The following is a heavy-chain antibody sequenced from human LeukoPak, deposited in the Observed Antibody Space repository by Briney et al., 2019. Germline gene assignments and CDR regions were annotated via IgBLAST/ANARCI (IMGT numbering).Heavy chain of an antibody. CDR1: GGSISSYY. CDR2: IYSSGTT. J-gene: IGHJ6*02. CDR3: ARVSPIPAAGSSYYFAMDV. D-gene: IGHD6-13*01. Sequence: SETLSLTCTVSGGSISSYYWSWVRQPAAKGLEWLGRIYSSGTTTYNPSFKSRVTMSLDTSNNQLSLKLTSVTAADTAVYYCARVSPIPAAGSSYYFAMDVRGQGTTVTVSS. V-gene: IGHV4-4*07.